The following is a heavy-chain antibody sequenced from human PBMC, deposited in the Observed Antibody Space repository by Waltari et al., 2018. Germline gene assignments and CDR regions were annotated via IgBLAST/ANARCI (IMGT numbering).Heavy chain of an antibody. V-gene: IGHV4-4*07. CDR3: ARGYSDDGGEYFQH. Sequence: QVQLQESGPRLVEPWETLSLTCRISGVSIRDYYWSWIRQPAGTGLEYIGRVDTTGTTDYNPSRRSRATVSVDKSKNHFSLSLTSVTAADTAIYYCARGYSDDGGEYFQHWGQGTLVSVSS. D-gene: IGHD3-16*01. CDR1: GVSIRDYY. J-gene: IGHJ1*01. CDR2: VDTTGTT.